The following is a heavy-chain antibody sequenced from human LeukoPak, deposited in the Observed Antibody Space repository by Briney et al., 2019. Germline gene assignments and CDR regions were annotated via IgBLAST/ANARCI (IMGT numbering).Heavy chain of an antibody. Sequence: PGGSLRLSCAASGFTFSSYWMSWVRQAPGKGLEWVALISYDGSNKYYGDSVKGRFTVSRDNSKNTLYLQMNSLRAEDTAVYYCAQDSPLYGSGNYRSPDYWGQGTLVTVSS. V-gene: IGHV3-30*18. D-gene: IGHD3-10*01. CDR3: AQDSPLYGSGNYRSPDY. J-gene: IGHJ4*02. CDR2: ISYDGSNK. CDR1: GFTFSSYW.